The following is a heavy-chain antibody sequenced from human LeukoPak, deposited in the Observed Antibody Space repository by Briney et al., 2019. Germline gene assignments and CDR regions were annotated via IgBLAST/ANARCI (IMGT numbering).Heavy chain of an antibody. J-gene: IGHJ6*02. CDR1: GFTFSSYG. CDR3: AKDSRYGSGRSAYGMDV. V-gene: IGHV3-30*02. CDR2: IRYDGSNK. D-gene: IGHD3-10*01. Sequence: PGGSLRLSCAASGFTFSSYGMHWVRQAPGKGLGWVAFIRYDGSNKYYADSVKGRFTISRDNSKNTLYVQMNSLRAEDTAVYYCAKDSRYGSGRSAYGMDVWGQGTTVPVSS.